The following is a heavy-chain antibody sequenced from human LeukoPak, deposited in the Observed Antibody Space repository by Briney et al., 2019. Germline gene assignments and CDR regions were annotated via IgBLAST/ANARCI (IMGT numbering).Heavy chain of an antibody. D-gene: IGHD2-15*01. CDR1: GFTFRSYG. Sequence: GGSLRLSCAASGFTFRSYGMHWVRQAPGKGPEWVAVISYDGSNKYYADSVKGRFTISRDNSKNTLYLQMNSLRAEDTAVYYCAKDAVLDGMDVWGQGTTVTVSS. V-gene: IGHV3-30*18. J-gene: IGHJ6*02. CDR2: ISYDGSNK. CDR3: AKDAVLDGMDV.